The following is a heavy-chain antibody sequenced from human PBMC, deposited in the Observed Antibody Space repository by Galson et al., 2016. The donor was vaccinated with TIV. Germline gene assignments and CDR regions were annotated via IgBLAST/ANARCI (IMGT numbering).Heavy chain of an antibody. D-gene: IGHD5-12*01. Sequence: LRLSCATSGFTFSRYGMHWVRQAPGKGLEWVAVIWYEGNNRDYAGSVKGRFTISRDNSKNTLYLHMNSLRAEDTAVYYCARMFGLDSGYDAWGQGTLVTVSS. J-gene: IGHJ5*02. V-gene: IGHV3-33*01. CDR1: GFTFSRYG. CDR2: IWYEGNNR. CDR3: ARMFGLDSGYDA.